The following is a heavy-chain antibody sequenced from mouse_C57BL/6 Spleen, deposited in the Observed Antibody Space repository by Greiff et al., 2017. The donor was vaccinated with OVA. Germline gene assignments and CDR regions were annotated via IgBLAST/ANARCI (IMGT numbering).Heavy chain of an antibody. J-gene: IGHJ4*01. CDR3: ARQNDGYLGYYAMDY. CDR2: IWSDGST. CDR1: GFSLTSYG. V-gene: IGHV2-6-1*01. Sequence: VMLVESGPGLVAPSQSLSITCTVSGFSLTSYGVHWVRQPPGKGLEWLVVIWSDGSTTYNSALKSRLSISKDNSKSQVFLKMNSLQTDDTAMYYCARQNDGYLGYYAMDYWGQGTSVTVSS. D-gene: IGHD2-3*01.